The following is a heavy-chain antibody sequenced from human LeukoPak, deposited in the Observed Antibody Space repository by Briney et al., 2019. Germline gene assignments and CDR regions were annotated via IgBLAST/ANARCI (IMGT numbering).Heavy chain of an antibody. CDR3: ARDVRDLGELDD. V-gene: IGHV1-8*02. D-gene: IGHD3-10*01. CDR2: MNPNSGNT. CDR1: GYTFTSYG. Sequence: GASVKVSCKASGYTFTSYGISWVRQAPGQGLEWMGWMNPNSGNTGYAQKFQGRVTMTRNTSISTAYMELSSLRSEDTAVYYCARDVRDLGELDDWGQGTLVPVSS. J-gene: IGHJ4*02.